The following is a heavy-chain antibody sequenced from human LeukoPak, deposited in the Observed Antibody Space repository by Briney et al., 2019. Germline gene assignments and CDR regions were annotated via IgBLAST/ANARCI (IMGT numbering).Heavy chain of an antibody. V-gene: IGHV4-4*07. Sequence: SETLSLTCTVSGGSISSYYWSWIRQPAGKGLEWIGRIYTSGSTNYNPSLKSRVTMSVDTSKNQFSLKLSSLTAADTAVYYCAREWGEYYYDSSGYSNAFDIWGQGTMVTVSS. D-gene: IGHD3-22*01. CDR2: IYTSGST. CDR3: AREWGEYYYDSSGYSNAFDI. CDR1: GGSISSYY. J-gene: IGHJ3*02.